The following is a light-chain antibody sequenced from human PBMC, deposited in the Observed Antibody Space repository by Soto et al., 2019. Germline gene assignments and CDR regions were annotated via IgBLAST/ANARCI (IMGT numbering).Light chain of an antibody. CDR1: SSDIGSNT. V-gene: IGLV1-44*01. CDR2: NNN. J-gene: IGLJ2*01. CDR3: AAWDGSLNGVL. Sequence: QSVLAQPPSASGTPGQRVTISCSGGSSDIGSNTVSWYRQVPGTAPKLLIYNNNQRPSGVPDRFSGSRSGTSASLAISGLQSEDEADYYCAAWDGSLNGVLFGGGTKVTVL.